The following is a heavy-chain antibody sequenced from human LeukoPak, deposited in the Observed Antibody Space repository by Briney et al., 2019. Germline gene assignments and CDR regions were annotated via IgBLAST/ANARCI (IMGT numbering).Heavy chain of an antibody. CDR1: GFTFSRYA. CDR2: IAFDGSNK. Sequence: PGRSLRLSCAASGFTFSRYAMHWVRQAPGKGLEWVAMIAFDGSNKYSADSVKGRFTISRDNFRNTLYLQMNSLRPEDSAVYYCAPYSDPPADFQHWGQGTRVTVTS. CDR3: APYSDPPADFQH. J-gene: IGHJ1*01. D-gene: IGHD4-17*01. V-gene: IGHV3-30*04.